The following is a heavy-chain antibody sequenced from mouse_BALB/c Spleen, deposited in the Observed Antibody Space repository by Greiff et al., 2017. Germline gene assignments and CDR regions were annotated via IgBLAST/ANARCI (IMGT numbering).Heavy chain of an antibody. CDR1: GYTFTSSW. J-gene: IGHJ1*01. CDR2: IHPNSGNT. V-gene: IGHV1S130*01. Sequence: VQLQQSGSVLVRPGASVKLSCKASGYTFTSSWMHWAKQRPGQGLEWIGEIHPNSGNTNYNEKFKGKATLTVDTSSSTAYVDLSSLTSEDSAVYYCARRNYGSSYWYFDVWGAGTTVTVSS. D-gene: IGHD1-1*01. CDR3: ARRNYGSSYWYFDV.